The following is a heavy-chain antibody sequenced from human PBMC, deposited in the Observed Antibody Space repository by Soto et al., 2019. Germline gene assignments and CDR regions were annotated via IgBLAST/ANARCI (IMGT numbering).Heavy chain of an antibody. Sequence: QVQLQESDPGLVKPSETLSLTCTVSGGSITSYYWSWIRQPPGQGLEWIGFIHYSGSTKYNPSLKSRVTISVDASQNHLSLKLNSVTAADTAVYYCVRESAGSHKNNWFDPWGQGTLVTVSS. CDR1: GGSITSYY. V-gene: IGHV4-59*01. D-gene: IGHD3-10*01. CDR3: VRESAGSHKNNWFDP. CDR2: IHYSGST. J-gene: IGHJ5*02.